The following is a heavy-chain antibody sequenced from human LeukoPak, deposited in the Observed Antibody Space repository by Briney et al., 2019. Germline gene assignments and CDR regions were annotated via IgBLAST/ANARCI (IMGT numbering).Heavy chain of an antibody. CDR3: ARDRQQLAQIGWFDP. CDR2: INPNSGGT. D-gene: IGHD6-13*01. CDR1: GFTFTGYY. V-gene: IGHV1-2*02. J-gene: IGHJ5*02. Sequence: ASVKVSCKASGFTFTGYYIHWVRQAPGQGLEWMGWINPNSGGTNYAQKFQGRVTMTRDTSISTAYMELSRLRSDDTAVYYCARDRQQLAQIGWFDPWGQGTLVTVSS.